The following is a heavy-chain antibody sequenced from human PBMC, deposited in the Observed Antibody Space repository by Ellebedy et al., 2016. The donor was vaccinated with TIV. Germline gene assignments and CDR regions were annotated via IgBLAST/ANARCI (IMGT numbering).Heavy chain of an antibody. J-gene: IGHJ6*02. D-gene: IGHD1-7*01. CDR1: GYTFTSYA. V-gene: IGHV1-3*01. Sequence: AASVKVSCKASGYTFTSYAMHWVRQAPGQRLEWMGWINAGNGNTKYSQKFQGRVTITRDTSASTAYMELSSLRSEDTAVYYCAREEAGTKRYYYYGMDVWGQGTTVTVSS. CDR2: INAGNGNT. CDR3: AREEAGTKRYYYYGMDV.